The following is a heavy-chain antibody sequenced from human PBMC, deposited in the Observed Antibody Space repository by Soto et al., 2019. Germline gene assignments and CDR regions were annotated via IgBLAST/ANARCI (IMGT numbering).Heavy chain of an antibody. CDR3: ASGXXXSSSCSYLDL. V-gene: IGHV4-31*03. CDR1: GGSISSGGSY. CDR2: IYYSGTT. D-gene: IGHD2-2*01. Sequence: QVQLQESGPGLVKPSQTLSLTCTVSGGSISSGGSYWSWIRQSPGKGLEWIGYIYYSGTTYYNPPLKSRVSXXXXXSNNQFSLKLSSXTAADTAIYYCASGXXXSSSCSYLDLWGRGTLVTVSS. J-gene: IGHJ2*01.